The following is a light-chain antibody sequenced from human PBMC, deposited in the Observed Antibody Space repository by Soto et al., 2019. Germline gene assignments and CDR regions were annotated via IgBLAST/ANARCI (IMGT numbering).Light chain of an antibody. CDR3: QQRSSWRPGLT. CDR2: DAS. CDR1: QSVSSF. J-gene: IGKJ4*01. V-gene: IGKV3-11*01. Sequence: EIVLTQSPATLSLSPGERATLSCRASQSVSSFLAWYQQKPGQAPRLLIYDASNRATGIPARFSGSGSGTDFTLTISSLEPEDFAVYYCQQRSSWRPGLTFGGGTKVEIK.